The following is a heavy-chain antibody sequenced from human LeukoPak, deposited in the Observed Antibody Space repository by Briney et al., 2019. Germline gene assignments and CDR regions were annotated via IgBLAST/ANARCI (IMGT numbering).Heavy chain of an antibody. CDR2: INHSGST. CDR3: ARTSPGSYYYYYYGMDV. CDR1: GGSFSGYY. D-gene: IGHD3-10*01. V-gene: IGHV4-34*01. J-gene: IGHJ6*02. Sequence: SETLSLTCAVYGGSFSGYYWSWIRQPPGKGLEWIGEINHSGSTNYNPSLKSRVTISVDTSKNQFSLKLSSVTAADTAVYDCARTSPGSYYYYYYGMDVWGQGTTVTVSS.